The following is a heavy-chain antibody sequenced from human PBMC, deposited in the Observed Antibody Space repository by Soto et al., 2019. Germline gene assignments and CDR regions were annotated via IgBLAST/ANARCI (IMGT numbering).Heavy chain of an antibody. CDR3: ARGVIASSPYTFDY. CDR1: GFTFSSYW. J-gene: IGHJ4*02. V-gene: IGHV3-74*01. Sequence: GGSLRLSCAASGFTFSSYWMHWVRQAPGKGLVWVSRINSDGSSTSYADSVKGRFTISRDNARNTLYLQMNSLRAEDTAVYYCARGVIASSPYTFDYWGQGTLVTVSS. D-gene: IGHD3-10*01. CDR2: INSDGSST.